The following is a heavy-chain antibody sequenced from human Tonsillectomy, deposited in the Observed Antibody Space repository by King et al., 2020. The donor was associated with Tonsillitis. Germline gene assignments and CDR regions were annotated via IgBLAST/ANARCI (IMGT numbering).Heavy chain of an antibody. V-gene: IGHV3-30*18. CDR3: AKQGIGYETYYYYGMDV. D-gene: IGHD2-2*01. J-gene: IGHJ6*02. Sequence: VQLVESGGGVVQPGRSLRLSCAASGFTSSSYAMHWVRQAPGKGLEWVAVISYDGSNKYYADSVKGRFTISRDNSKNALYLQMNSLRGEDTAVYYCAKQGIGYETYYYYGMDVWGQGTTVTVSS. CDR2: ISYDGSNK. CDR1: GFTSSSYA.